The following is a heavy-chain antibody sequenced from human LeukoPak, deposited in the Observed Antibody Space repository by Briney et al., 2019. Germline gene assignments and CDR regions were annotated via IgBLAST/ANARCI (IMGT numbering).Heavy chain of an antibody. Sequence: AVKVSCKASGGTFSSYTISWVRQAPGQGLEWMGRIIPILGIANYAQKFQGRVTITADKSTSTAYMELSSLRSEDTAVYYCAREGIGVVVAAANWFDPWGQGTLVTVSS. CDR2: IIPILGIA. J-gene: IGHJ5*02. D-gene: IGHD2-15*01. CDR1: GGTFSSYT. CDR3: AREGIGVVVAAANWFDP. V-gene: IGHV1-69*04.